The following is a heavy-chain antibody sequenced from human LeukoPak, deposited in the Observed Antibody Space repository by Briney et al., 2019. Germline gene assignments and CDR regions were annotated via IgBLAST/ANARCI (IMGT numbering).Heavy chain of an antibody. CDR3: ARLALLRYFDWLLWDYFDY. D-gene: IGHD3-9*01. CDR2: INHSGST. J-gene: IGHJ4*02. Sequence: PSETLSLTCAVYGGSFSGYYWSWIRQPPGKGLEWIGEINHSGSTNYNPSLKSRVTISVDTSKNQFSLKLSSVTAADTAVYYCARLALLRYFDWLLWDYFDYWGQGTLVTVSS. CDR1: GGSFSGYY. V-gene: IGHV4-34*01.